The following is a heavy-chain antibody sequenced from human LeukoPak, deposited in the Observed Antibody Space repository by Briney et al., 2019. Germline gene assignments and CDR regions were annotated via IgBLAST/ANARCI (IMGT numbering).Heavy chain of an antibody. CDR3: AKEGVLPNKHYYGSGALDY. CDR2: IRYDGSNK. J-gene: IGHJ4*02. Sequence: PGGSLRLSCAASGFTFSSYGMHWVRQAPGKGLEWVAFIRYDGSNKYYADSVKGRFTISRDNSKNTLYLQMNSLRAEDTAVYYCAKEGVLPNKHYYGSGALDYWGQGTLVTVSS. D-gene: IGHD3-10*01. V-gene: IGHV3-30*02. CDR1: GFTFSSYG.